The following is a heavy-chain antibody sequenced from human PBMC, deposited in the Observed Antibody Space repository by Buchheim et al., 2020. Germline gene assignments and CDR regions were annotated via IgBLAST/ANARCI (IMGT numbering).Heavy chain of an antibody. CDR3: ARKRHVGGGDFDY. J-gene: IGHJ4*01. Sequence: QVQLQESGPRLVKPSETLSLTCTVSGDSISPYYWSWIRQPPGKGLEWIGYIFQTDSTNYNPSLRSRVTMSVYRSKNQFPLTLGSVTAADTAVYFCARKRHVGGGDFDYWGHGIL. D-gene: IGHD2-15*01. CDR2: IFQTDST. V-gene: IGHV4-59*01. CDR1: GDSISPYY.